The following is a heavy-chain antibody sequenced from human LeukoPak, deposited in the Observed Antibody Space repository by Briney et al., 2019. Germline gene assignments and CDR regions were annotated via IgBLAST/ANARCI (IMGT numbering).Heavy chain of an antibody. D-gene: IGHD5-18*01. V-gene: IGHV1-69*13. CDR1: GGTFSSYA. Sequence: ASVKVSCKASGGTFSSYAISWVRQAPGQGLEWMGGIIPIFGTANYAXXXQGRVTITADESTSTAYMELSSLRSEDTAVYYCAILDTAYGMDVWGQGTTVTVSS. CDR2: IIPIFGTA. J-gene: IGHJ6*02. CDR3: AILDTAYGMDV.